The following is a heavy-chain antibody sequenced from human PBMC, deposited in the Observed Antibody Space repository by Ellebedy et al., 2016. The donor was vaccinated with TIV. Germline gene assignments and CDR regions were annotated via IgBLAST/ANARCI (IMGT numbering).Heavy chain of an antibody. CDR2: ISIDGGAT. CDR1: GFRFGDYY. CDR3: ARFRYTSAWHLGHNGLDC. V-gene: IGHV3-11*01. Sequence: PGGSLRLSCAASGFRFGDYYMTWIRKATGKGLEWISFISIDGGATYYSDSVKGRFTISRDNAAQSLYLQINNLRADDTAVYYCARFRYTSAWHLGHNGLDCWGQGTLVSVSS. D-gene: IGHD6-19*01. J-gene: IGHJ4*02.